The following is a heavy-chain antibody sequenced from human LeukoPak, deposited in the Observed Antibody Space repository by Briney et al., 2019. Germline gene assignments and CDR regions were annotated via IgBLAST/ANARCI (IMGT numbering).Heavy chain of an antibody. D-gene: IGHD6-19*01. J-gene: IGHJ4*02. V-gene: IGHV4-39*01. CDR1: GGSISSSSYY. CDR3: ARHAVAGTGRPYYFDY. Sequence: SETLSLTCTVSGGSISSSSYYWGWIRQPPGKGLEWIGSIYYSGSTYYNPSLKSRATISVDTSKNQFSLKLSSVTAADTAVYYCARHAVAGTGRPYYFDYWGQGTLVTVSS. CDR2: IYYSGST.